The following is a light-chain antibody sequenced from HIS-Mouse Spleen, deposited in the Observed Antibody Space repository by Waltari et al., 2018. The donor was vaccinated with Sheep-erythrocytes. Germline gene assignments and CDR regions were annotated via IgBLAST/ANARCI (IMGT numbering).Light chain of an antibody. J-gene: IGKJ2*01. CDR2: DAS. CDR3: QQRSNWYT. V-gene: IGKV3-11*01. CDR1: QSVSSY. Sequence: EIVLTQSPATLSLSPGERATLSCRASQSVSSYLAWYPQKPGQAPGLLIYDASNRATGIPARFSGSGSGTDFTLTISSLEPEDFAVYYCQQRSNWYTFGQGTKLEIK.